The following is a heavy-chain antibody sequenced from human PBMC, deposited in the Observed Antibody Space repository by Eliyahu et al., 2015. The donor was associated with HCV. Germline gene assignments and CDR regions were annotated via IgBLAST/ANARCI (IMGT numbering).Heavy chain of an antibody. CDR2: INPSGGRT. J-gene: IGHJ6*02. Sequence: QVQLVQSGAEMKTPGASVKVSCKASGYTFVNYYVHWVRQAPGQGLEWMGMINPSGGRTTYARKFKGKITMTRDTSTRTAYLDLSSLKSEDTAVYYCAREERVDDYYYTLDVWGQGSTVIVSS. CDR3: AREERVDDYYYTLDV. V-gene: IGHV1-46*01. D-gene: IGHD2-15*01. CDR1: GYTFVNYY.